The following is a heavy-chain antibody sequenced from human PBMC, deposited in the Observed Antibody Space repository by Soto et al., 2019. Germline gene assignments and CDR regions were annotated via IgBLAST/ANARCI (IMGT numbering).Heavy chain of an antibody. CDR1: GYTFTSYD. CDR2: MNHNSGNT. CDR3: ARELSSSWRFDY. D-gene: IGHD6-13*01. J-gene: IGHJ4*02. Sequence: QVQLVQSGAEVKKPGASVKVSCKASGYTFTSYDINWVRQATGQGLEWMGWMNHNSGNTGYAQKFQGRVTMTRNTAISTAYMELSSLRSADTAVYYCARELSSSWRFDYWGEGTLVTASS. V-gene: IGHV1-8*01.